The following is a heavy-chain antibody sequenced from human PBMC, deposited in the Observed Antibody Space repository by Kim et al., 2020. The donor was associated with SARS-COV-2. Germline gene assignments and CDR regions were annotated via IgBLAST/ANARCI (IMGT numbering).Heavy chain of an antibody. V-gene: IGHV1-69*01. D-gene: IGHD3-16*02. CDR3: ARTTNSYGFLNF. J-gene: IGHJ4*02. CDR2: A. Sequence: ANSAQKFQGRFTITADESTSTAYMELSSLSSEDTALYYCARTTNSYGFLNFWGQGTLVTVSA.